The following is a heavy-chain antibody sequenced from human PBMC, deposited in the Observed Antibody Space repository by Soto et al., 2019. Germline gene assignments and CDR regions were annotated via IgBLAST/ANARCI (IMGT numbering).Heavy chain of an antibody. J-gene: IGHJ4*02. Sequence: SETLSLTCTVSGASISTYYWSWIRQPAGKGLEWIGRIYASGTTNYNPSLKSRVTMSVDTSKNQFSLQLDSVTAADTAVYYCARHYGDSFCGQGTLVTVSS. V-gene: IGHV4-4*07. D-gene: IGHD2-21*02. CDR2: IYASGTT. CDR3: ARHYGDSF. CDR1: GASISTYY.